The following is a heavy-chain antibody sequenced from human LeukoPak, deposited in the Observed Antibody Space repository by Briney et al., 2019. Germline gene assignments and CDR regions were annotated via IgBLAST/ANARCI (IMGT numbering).Heavy chain of an antibody. Sequence: GGSLRLSCAASGFTFSSYAMSWVRQAPGKGLEWVSAISGSGGSTYYADSVKGRFTISRDNSKNTLYLQMNSLRAEDTAVYYCAKEAMIVVVTEYYFDYWGQGTLVTVSS. V-gene: IGHV3-23*01. CDR1: GFTFSSYA. CDR2: ISGSGGST. J-gene: IGHJ4*02. CDR3: AKEAMIVVVTEYYFDY. D-gene: IGHD3-22*01.